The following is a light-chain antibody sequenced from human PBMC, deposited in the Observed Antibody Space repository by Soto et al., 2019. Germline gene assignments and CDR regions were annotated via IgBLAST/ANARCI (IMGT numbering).Light chain of an antibody. CDR2: NVA. J-gene: IGLJ2*01. V-gene: IGLV2-11*01. CDR3: CSYACTHTFAVV. CDR1: SSDVGDYKF. Sequence: QSALTQPRSVSGSPGQSVTISCTGTSSDVGDYKFLSWYQQFPGKAPTLVIYNVAERPSGVPDRFSGSKSGNTASLTISGLRAEDEADYDCCSYACTHTFAVVFGGGTKLTVL.